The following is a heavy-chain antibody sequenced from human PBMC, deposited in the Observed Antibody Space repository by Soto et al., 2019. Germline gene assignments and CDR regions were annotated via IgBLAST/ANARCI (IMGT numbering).Heavy chain of an antibody. D-gene: IGHD1-26*01. J-gene: IGHJ4*02. V-gene: IGHV1-69*06. CDR2: IIPIFGTA. CDR3: ARLGNSGSYRGAFDY. CDR1: SGAFISYA. Sequence: SVKVYFKASSGAFISYAISWVRQAPGQGLEWMGGIIPIFGTANYAQKFQGRVTITADKSTSTAYMELSSLRSEDTAVYYCARLGNSGSYRGAFDYWGQGTLVTVSS.